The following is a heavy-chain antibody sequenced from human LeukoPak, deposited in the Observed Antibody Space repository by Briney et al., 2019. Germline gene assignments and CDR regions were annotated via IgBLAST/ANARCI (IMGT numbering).Heavy chain of an antibody. V-gene: IGHV3-7*01. Sequence: GGSLRLSCAASGFTFSTYCMSWVRQAPGKGLEWVAYIKQDGSEKYYVDSVRGRFTISRDNAKNSLYLQINSLRAEDTAVYYCARDHGYCSGGKCYAEFDYWGQGTLATVSS. CDR3: ARDHGYCSGGKCYAEFDY. J-gene: IGHJ4*02. CDR2: IKQDGSEK. D-gene: IGHD2-15*01. CDR1: GFTFSTYC.